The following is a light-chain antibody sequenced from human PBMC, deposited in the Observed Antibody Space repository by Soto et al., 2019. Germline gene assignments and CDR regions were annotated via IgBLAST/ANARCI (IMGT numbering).Light chain of an antibody. CDR2: KAS. CDR1: ETISDW. CDR3: QQYDNYPLT. V-gene: IGKV1-5*03. Sequence: DIQMTQSPSTLSASVGDRVTITCRASETISDWLAWYQQKPGKAPKLLIYKASNLEPGVPPRFSGSASGTEFTLTISSLQPDDFATYYCQQYDNYPLTFGGGTKVDIK. J-gene: IGKJ4*01.